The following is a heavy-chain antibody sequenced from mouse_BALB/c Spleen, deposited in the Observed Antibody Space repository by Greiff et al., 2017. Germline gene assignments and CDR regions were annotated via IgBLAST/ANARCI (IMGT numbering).Heavy chain of an antibody. Sequence: VQVVESGPGLVAPSQSLSITCTVSGFSLTGYGVNWVRQPPGKGLEWLGMIWAGGSTNYNSALMSRLSISKDNSKSQVFLKMNSLQTDDTAMYYCAITGMGRGYAMDYWGQGTSVTVSS. CDR3: AITGMGRGYAMDY. V-gene: IGHV2-9*02. CDR1: GFSLTGYG. J-gene: IGHJ4*01. CDR2: IWAGGST. D-gene: IGHD4-1*01.